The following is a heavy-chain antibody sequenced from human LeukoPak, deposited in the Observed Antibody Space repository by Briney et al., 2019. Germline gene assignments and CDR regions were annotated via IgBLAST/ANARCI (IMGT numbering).Heavy chain of an antibody. V-gene: IGHV3-33*01. CDR3: ARDLKSGYMDS. Sequence: PGKSLRLSCAASGFTFSDYGIHWVCQAPGKGLEWVGVIYSDGSNKYCIDSVKGQFTISRDDSKDTVFLQMNSLRVDDTSVYYCARDLKSGYMDSWGQGTLVTVSS. J-gene: IGHJ4*02. D-gene: IGHD3-3*01. CDR1: GFTFSDYG. CDR2: IYSDGSNK.